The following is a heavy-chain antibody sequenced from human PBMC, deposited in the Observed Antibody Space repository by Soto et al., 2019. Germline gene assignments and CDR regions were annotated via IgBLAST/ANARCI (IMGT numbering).Heavy chain of an antibody. J-gene: IGHJ6*02. CDR3: ARNVGYSGYDYYYYYGMDV. V-gene: IGHV5-51*01. CDR2: IYPGDSDT. Sequence: PGESLKISCKGSGYSFTGYWIGWVRQMPGKGLEWMGIIYPGDSDTRYSPSFQGQVTISADKSISTAYLQWSSLKASDTAMYYCARNVGYSGYDYYYYYGMDVWGQGTTVTFSS. D-gene: IGHD5-12*01. CDR1: GYSFTGYW.